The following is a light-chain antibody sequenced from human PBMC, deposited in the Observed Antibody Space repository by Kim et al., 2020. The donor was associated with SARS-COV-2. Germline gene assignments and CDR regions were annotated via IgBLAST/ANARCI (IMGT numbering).Light chain of an antibody. J-gene: IGLJ2*01. CDR3: SSFASNGDVL. V-gene: IGLV2-14*01. CDR1: VSDVGGYNY. CDR2: DVS. Sequence: QSALTQPASMSASPGQSITISFPGTVSDVGGYNYVSWYQQYPGKAPTLMIYDVSNRPSGISNRFSGSKSGNTASLTISGLQPDAEAEYYCSSFASNGDVLFGGGTKLTVL.